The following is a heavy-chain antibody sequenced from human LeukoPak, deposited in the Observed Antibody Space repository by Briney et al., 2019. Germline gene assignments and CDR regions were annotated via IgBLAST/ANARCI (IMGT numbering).Heavy chain of an antibody. CDR1: GGSFRSYY. D-gene: IGHD7-27*01. Sequence: SETLSLTCTVSGGSFRSYYWSWIRQPPGKGLVWIGYIYYSGSTNYNPSLKSRATISVDTSKNQFSLKLSSVTAADTAVYYCARHRLGHWYFDLWGRGTLVTVSS. V-gene: IGHV4-59*08. CDR3: ARHRLGHWYFDL. CDR2: IYYSGST. J-gene: IGHJ2*01.